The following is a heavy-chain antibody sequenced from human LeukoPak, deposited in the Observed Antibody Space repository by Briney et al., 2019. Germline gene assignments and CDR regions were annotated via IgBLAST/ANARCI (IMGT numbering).Heavy chain of an antibody. CDR3: ARGGDYFDY. Sequence: SVKVSCKASGGTFSSYAISWVRQAPGQGLEWMGRIIPILGIANYAQKFQGRVTITADKSTSTAYMELNSLRSEDTAVYYCARGGDYFDYWGQGTLVTVS. V-gene: IGHV1-69*04. J-gene: IGHJ4*02. CDR1: GGTFSSYA. CDR2: IIPILGIA.